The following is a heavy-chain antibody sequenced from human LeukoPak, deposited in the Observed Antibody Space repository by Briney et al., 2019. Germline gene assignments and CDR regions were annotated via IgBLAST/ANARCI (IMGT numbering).Heavy chain of an antibody. Sequence: PGGSLRLSCAASEFTFSNYNMHWLRQAPGKGLEWVSSISGSRSYIYYADSMKGRFTISRDNAKNSLYLQMNSLRAEDTAVYFCAREMAATYDAFDIWGQGTMVTVSS. CDR3: AREMAATYDAFDI. CDR1: EFTFSNYN. D-gene: IGHD5-24*01. V-gene: IGHV3-21*01. CDR2: ISGSRSYI. J-gene: IGHJ3*02.